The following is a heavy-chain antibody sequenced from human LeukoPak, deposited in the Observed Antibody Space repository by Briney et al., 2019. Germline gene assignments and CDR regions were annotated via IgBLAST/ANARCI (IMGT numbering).Heavy chain of an antibody. J-gene: IGHJ3*02. CDR1: AFTFSNYW. CDR2: INSDGSST. V-gene: IGHV3-74*01. Sequence: GGSLRLSCAASAFTFSNYWMHWVRHAPGKGRVWVSCINSDGSSTSYADSVKGRFTTSRDNAKNTLYLLMNSLRVEDTAVYYCARGFTIFGVVNDGFDIWGQGTTVTVSS. CDR3: ARGFTIFGVVNDGFDI. D-gene: IGHD3-3*01.